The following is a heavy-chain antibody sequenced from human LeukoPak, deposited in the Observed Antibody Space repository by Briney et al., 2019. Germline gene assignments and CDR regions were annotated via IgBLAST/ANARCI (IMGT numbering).Heavy chain of an antibody. Sequence: PSETLSLTCTVSGGSISSYYWSWIRQPPGKGLEWIGYIFDSRTTNYNPSLKSRVTMSVDTSKNQFSLKLSSVTAADTAVYYCSRDAYSYGSGSPGGGYYYYYMDVWGKGTTVIVSS. D-gene: IGHD3-10*01. CDR2: IFDSRTT. J-gene: IGHJ6*03. V-gene: IGHV4-59*01. CDR1: GGSISSYY. CDR3: SRDAYSYGSGSPGGGYYYYYMDV.